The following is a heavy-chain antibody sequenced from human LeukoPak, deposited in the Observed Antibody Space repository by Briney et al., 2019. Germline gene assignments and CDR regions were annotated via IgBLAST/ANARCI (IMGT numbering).Heavy chain of an antibody. Sequence: GGSLRLSCAASGFTFSSYSMSWVRQAPGKGLEWVSSISSSSTYIYYADSVKGRFTVSRDNAKNSLYLQMNSLRAEDTAVYYCTGSGHSSSDIDYWGQGTLVTVSS. D-gene: IGHD6-13*01. CDR3: TGSGHSSSDIDY. J-gene: IGHJ4*02. CDR2: ISSSSTYI. V-gene: IGHV3-21*01. CDR1: GFTFSSYS.